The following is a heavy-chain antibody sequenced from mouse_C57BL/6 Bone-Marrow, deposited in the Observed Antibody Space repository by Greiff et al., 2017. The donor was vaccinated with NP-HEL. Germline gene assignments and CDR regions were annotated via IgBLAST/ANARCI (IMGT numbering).Heavy chain of an antibody. CDR3: ASPYDYSGY. CDR2: IHPNSGST. CDR1: GYTFTSYW. V-gene: IGHV1-64*01. Sequence: VQLQQPEAELVKPGASVKLSCKASGYTFTSYWMHWVKQRPGQGLEWIGMIHPNSGSTNYNEKFKSKATLTVDKSSSTAYMQLSSLTSEDAAVYYCASPYDYSGYWGQGTTLTVSS. D-gene: IGHD2-4*01. J-gene: IGHJ2*01.